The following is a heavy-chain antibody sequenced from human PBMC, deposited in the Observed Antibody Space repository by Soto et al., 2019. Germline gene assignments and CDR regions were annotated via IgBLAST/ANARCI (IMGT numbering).Heavy chain of an antibody. J-gene: IGHJ1*01. CDR2: IWYDGSNK. V-gene: IGHV3-33*01. Sequence: QVQLVESGGGVVQPGRSLRLSCAASGFTFSSYGMHWVRQAPGKGLEWVAVIWYDGSNKYYADSVKGRFTISRDNSKNTLYLQMNSLRAEDTAVYYFARDLRYSSSWYLGAEYFQHWGQGTLVTVSS. CDR1: GFTFSSYG. CDR3: ARDLRYSSSWYLGAEYFQH. D-gene: IGHD6-13*01.